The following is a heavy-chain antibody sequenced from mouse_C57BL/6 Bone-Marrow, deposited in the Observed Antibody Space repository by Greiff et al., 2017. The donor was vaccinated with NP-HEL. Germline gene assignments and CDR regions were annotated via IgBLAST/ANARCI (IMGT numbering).Heavy chain of an antibody. Sequence: QVQLKQSGAELVRPGASVTLSCKASGYTFTDYEMHWVKQTPVHGLDWIGAIDPETGGTAYNQKFKGKAILTADKSSSTAYMELRSLTSEDSAVYYCPNGYAMDYWGQGTSVTVSS. CDR3: PNGYAMDY. V-gene: IGHV1-15*01. J-gene: IGHJ4*01. CDR2: IDPETGGT. CDR1: GYTFTDYE.